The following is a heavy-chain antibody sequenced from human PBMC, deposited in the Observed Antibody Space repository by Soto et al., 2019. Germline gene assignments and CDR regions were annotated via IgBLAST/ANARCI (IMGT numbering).Heavy chain of an antibody. CDR1: GGSFSGYY. CDR2: INHSGST. V-gene: IGHV4-34*01. CDR3: ARGSPQWAARPMGYYYYYYMDV. J-gene: IGHJ6*03. D-gene: IGHD6-6*01. Sequence: SETLSLTCAVYGGSFSGYYWSWIRQPPGKGLEWIGEINHSGSTNYNPSLKSRVTIPVDTSKNQWSLNLSSVTAADTAVYYCARGSPQWAARPMGYYYYYYMDVWGKGTTVTVSS.